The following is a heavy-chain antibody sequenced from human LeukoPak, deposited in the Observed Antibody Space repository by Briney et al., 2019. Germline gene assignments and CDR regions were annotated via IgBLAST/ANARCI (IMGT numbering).Heavy chain of an antibody. J-gene: IGHJ4*02. D-gene: IGHD3/OR15-3a*01. Sequence: GGSLRLSCAVSGITLSNYGMSWVRQAPGKGLEWVAGISDSGGSTKYADSVKGRFTISRDNPKNTLFLQMNSLRAEDTAVYFCAKRGVVIRVILVGFHKEAYYFESWGQGALVTVSS. V-gene: IGHV3-23*01. CDR1: GITLSNYG. CDR2: ISDSGGST. CDR3: AKRGVVIRVILVGFHKEAYYFES.